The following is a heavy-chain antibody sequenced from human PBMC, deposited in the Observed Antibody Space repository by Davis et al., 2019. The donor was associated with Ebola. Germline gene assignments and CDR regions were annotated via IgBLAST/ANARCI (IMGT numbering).Heavy chain of an antibody. V-gene: IGHV1-2*06. Sequence: ASVKVSCKTSGFTFTGFYVHWVRQAPGQGLEWVGRINPNNGGTNYAQKFQGRVTMTRDTSISTAYMELSRLRSDDTAVYYCAALYGMDVWGKGTTVTVSS. CDR1: GFTFTGFY. CDR3: AALYGMDV. J-gene: IGHJ6*04. CDR2: INPNNGGT.